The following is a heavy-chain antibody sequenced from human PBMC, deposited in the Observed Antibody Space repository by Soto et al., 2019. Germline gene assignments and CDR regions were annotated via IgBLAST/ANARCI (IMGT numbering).Heavy chain of an antibody. CDR3: ARDPYCSSTSCYLRFSYYYYGMDV. CDR1: GYTFTSYG. V-gene: IGHV1-18*01. J-gene: IGHJ6*02. Sequence: QVQLVQSGAEVKKPGASVKVSWKASGYTFTSYGISWVRQAPGQGLEWMGWISAYSGNTNYAQKLQGRVTMTTDTSTSTAYMELRSLRSDDTAVYYCARDPYCSSTSCYLRFSYYYYGMDVWGQGTTVTVSS. CDR2: ISAYSGNT. D-gene: IGHD2-2*01.